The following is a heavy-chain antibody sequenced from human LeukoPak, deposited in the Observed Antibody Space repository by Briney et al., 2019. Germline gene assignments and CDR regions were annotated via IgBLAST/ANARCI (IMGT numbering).Heavy chain of an antibody. D-gene: IGHD3-9*01. CDR2: ISQDGSDK. CDR1: GFTFSRSW. J-gene: IGHJ4*02. CDR3: ARDGGTGFLFDY. V-gene: IGHV3-7*01. Sequence: GGSLRLSCAASGFTFSRSWMTWVRQAPGKGLEWVANISQDGSDKYYVDSVKGRFTISRDNAKDSLYLQMNSLRAEDTAVYYCARDGGTGFLFDYWGQGTLVTVSS.